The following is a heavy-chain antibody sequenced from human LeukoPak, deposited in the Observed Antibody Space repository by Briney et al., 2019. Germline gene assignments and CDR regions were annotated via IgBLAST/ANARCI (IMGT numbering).Heavy chain of an antibody. CDR2: ISSNSVYK. CDR1: GFTFSSYS. D-gene: IGHD3-10*01. V-gene: IGHV3-21*01. CDR3: ARDSGMTTPDC. Sequence: PGGSLRLSCAASGFTFSSYSMNWVRQPPGKGLEWVSSISSNSVYKYYTDSVKGRFTVSRDNAKNSLYLQMSSLRAEDTAVYYCARDSGMTTPDCWGQGTLVTVSS. J-gene: IGHJ4*02.